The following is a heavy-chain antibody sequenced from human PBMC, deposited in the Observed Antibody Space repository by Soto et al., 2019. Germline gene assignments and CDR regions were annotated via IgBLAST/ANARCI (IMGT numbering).Heavy chain of an antibody. CDR2: IYHSGST. CDR3: ARAAMGGSSWPFDY. Sequence: QVQLQESGPGLVKPSGTLSLTCAVSGGSISSSNWWSWVRQPPGKGLEWIGEIYHSGSTNYNPSLKRRGTLAVAKAKTQVSLKPSSVTAADTAVYYCARAAMGGSSWPFDYWGQGTLVTVSS. D-gene: IGHD6-13*01. CDR1: GGSISSSNW. V-gene: IGHV4-4*02. J-gene: IGHJ4*02.